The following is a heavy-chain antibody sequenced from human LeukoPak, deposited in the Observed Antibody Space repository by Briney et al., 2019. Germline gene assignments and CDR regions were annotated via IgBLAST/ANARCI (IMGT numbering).Heavy chain of an antibody. CDR1: GFTFSSYE. CDR2: ISSSGSTI. Sequence: PGGSLRLSCAASGFTFSSYEMNWVRQAPGKGLEWVSYISSSGSTIYYADSVKGRFTISRDNARNSLYLQMNSLRGEDRAVCYCARGPHPYSSGWYHFDYWGQGTLVTVSS. J-gene: IGHJ4*02. CDR3: ARGPHPYSSGWYHFDY. D-gene: IGHD6-19*01. V-gene: IGHV3-48*03.